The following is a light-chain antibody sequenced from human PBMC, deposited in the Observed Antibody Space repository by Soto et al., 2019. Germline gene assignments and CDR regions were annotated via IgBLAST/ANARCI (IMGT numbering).Light chain of an antibody. Sequence: EIVLTQSPGTLSLSPGERATLSCRASQSVSSSFLAWYQQKPGQAPRLLIYGASTRATGIPDRFSGSGSGTDFTLTISRLEPEDFVVYYCQQYGDSPFTFGPGTKVDI. CDR2: GAS. CDR1: QSVSSSF. J-gene: IGKJ3*01. V-gene: IGKV3-20*01. CDR3: QQYGDSPFT.